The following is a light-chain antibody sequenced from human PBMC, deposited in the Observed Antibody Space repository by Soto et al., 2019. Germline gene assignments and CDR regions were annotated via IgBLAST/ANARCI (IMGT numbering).Light chain of an antibody. CDR3: SSYTGSRPYV. CDR2: EVT. J-gene: IGLJ1*01. V-gene: IGLV2-14*01. Sequence: QSVLTQPASVPGSPGQWITISCTGNSSDVGGYKYVSWYQQLPGKAPKLMICEVTNRPSGVSSRFSGSKSGNTASLTISGLQADDEADYYCSSYTGSRPYVFGNATPVTV. CDR1: SSDVGGYKY.